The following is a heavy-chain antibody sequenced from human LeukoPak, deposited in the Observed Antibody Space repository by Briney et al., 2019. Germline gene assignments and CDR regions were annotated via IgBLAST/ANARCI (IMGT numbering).Heavy chain of an antibody. D-gene: IGHD3-9*01. CDR1: GFTFSSYG. V-gene: IGHV3-30*18. J-gene: IGHJ4*02. CDR2: ISYDGSNK. Sequence: GGSLRLSCAASGFTFSSYGMHWVRQAPGKGLEWVAVISYDGSNKYYADSVKGRFTISRDNSKNTLYLQMNSLRAEDTAVYFFSKGGGHTIFWHWGQGTLVTVSS. CDR3: SKGGGHTIFWH.